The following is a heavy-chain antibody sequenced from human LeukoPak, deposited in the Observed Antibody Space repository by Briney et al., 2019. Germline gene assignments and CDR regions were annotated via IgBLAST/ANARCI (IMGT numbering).Heavy chain of an antibody. CDR3: AREGSSWFDY. D-gene: IGHD6-13*01. J-gene: IGHJ4*02. CDR2: IYYSGST. V-gene: IGHV4-61*01. Sequence: SETLSHTCTVSGGSVSSGSYYWSWIRQPPGKGLEWIGYIYYSGSTNYNPSLKSRVTISVDTSKNQFSLKLSSVTAADTAVYYCAREGSSWFDYWGQGTLVTVSS. CDR1: GGSVSSGSYY.